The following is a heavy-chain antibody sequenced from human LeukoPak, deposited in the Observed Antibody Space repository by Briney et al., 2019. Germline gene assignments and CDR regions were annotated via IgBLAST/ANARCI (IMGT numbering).Heavy chain of an antibody. V-gene: IGHV1-46*01. J-gene: IGHJ4*02. Sequence: ASVKVSCKASGYTCTSYVIHWVRQAPGQGLDWMGIINPSGGSTSYAQKFQGRVTMTRDTSTSTVYMELSSLRSEDTAVYYCARESADYGDYDYWGQGTLVTVSS. CDR1: GYTCTSYV. CDR3: ARESADYGDYDY. D-gene: IGHD4-17*01. CDR2: INPSGGST.